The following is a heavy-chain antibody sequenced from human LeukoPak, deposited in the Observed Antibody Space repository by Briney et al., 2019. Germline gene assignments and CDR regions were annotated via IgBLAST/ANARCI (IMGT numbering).Heavy chain of an antibody. CDR2: ISGSGGST. D-gene: IGHD4-17*01. J-gene: IGHJ4*02. CDR1: GLIFSDYS. CDR3: TKDPHLYGDLSADLDY. V-gene: IGHV3-23*01. Sequence: PGGSLRLSCAASGLIFSDYSMNWVRQAPGKGLEWVSSISGSGGSTYYADSVKGRFTISRDNSKNTLYLQMNSLRAEDTAVYYCTKDPHLYGDLSADLDYWGQGTLVTVSS.